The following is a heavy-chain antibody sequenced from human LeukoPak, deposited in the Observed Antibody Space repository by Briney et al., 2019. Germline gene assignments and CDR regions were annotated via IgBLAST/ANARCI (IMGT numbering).Heavy chain of an antibody. D-gene: IGHD2-2*01. Sequence: PGGSLRLSCAASTFTFSNFRMNWVRQAPGKGLEWVSSISSSSSYIYYADSVKGRFSISRDNAKNSLYLQMNSLRAEDTAVYYCARDFCSSTSCFYDPWGQGTLVAVSS. CDR2: ISSSSSYI. CDR3: ARDFCSSTSCFYDP. J-gene: IGHJ5*02. CDR1: TFTFSNFR. V-gene: IGHV3-21*01.